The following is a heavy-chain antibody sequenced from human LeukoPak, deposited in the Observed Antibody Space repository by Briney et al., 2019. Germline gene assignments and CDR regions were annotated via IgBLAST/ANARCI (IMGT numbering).Heavy chain of an antibody. V-gene: IGHV4-4*07. J-gene: IGHJ3*02. Sequence: SETLSLTCTVSGGSISSYYWSWIRQPAGKGLEWIGRIYTSGSTNYNPSLKSRVTMSVDTSKNQFSLKLSSVTAADTAVYYCARGEGLGYCSSTSCSPDHDAFDISGQGTMVIVSS. CDR3: ARGEGLGYCSSTSCSPDHDAFDI. CDR1: GGSISSYY. CDR2: IYTSGST. D-gene: IGHD2-2*01.